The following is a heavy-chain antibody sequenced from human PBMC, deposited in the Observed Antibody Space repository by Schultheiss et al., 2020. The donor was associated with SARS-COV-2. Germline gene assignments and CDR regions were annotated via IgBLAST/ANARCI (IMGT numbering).Heavy chain of an antibody. Sequence: ASVKVSCKASGYTFTSYAMHWVRQAPGQRLEWMGWINAGNGNTKYSQKFQGRVTMTRNTSISTAYMELSSLRSEDTAVYYCARDLFFWDGQQLDFDYWGQGTLVTVSS. CDR1: GYTFTSYA. CDR3: ARDLFFWDGQQLDFDY. CDR2: INAGNGNT. J-gene: IGHJ4*02. V-gene: IGHV1-3*01. D-gene: IGHD6-13*01.